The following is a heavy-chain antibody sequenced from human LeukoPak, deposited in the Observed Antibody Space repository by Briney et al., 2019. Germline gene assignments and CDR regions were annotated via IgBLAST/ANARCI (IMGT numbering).Heavy chain of an antibody. D-gene: IGHD5-12*01. CDR1: GGSFSGYY. CDR3: ARLRGVATTQPRGYYFDY. V-gene: IGHV4-34*01. Sequence: SETLSLTCAVYGGSFSGYYWSWIRQPPGKGLERIGEINHSGSTNYNPSLKSRVTISVDTSKNQFSLKLSSVTAADTAVYYCARLRGVATTQPRGYYFDYWGQGTLVTVSS. J-gene: IGHJ4*02. CDR2: INHSGST.